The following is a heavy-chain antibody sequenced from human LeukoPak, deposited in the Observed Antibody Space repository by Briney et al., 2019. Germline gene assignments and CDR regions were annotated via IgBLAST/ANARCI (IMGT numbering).Heavy chain of an antibody. Sequence: ASETLSLTCTVSGYSISSGYYWGWIRQPPGKGLEWIGSIYHSGSTYYNPSLKSRVTISVDTSKNQFSLKLSSVTAADTAVYYCAREVSSRDGYINYFDYWGQGTLVTVSS. CDR2: IYHSGST. D-gene: IGHD5-24*01. V-gene: IGHV4-38-2*02. CDR1: GYSISSGYY. J-gene: IGHJ4*02. CDR3: AREVSSRDGYINYFDY.